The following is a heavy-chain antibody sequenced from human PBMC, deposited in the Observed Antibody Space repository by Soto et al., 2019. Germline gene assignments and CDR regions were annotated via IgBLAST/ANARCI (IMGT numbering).Heavy chain of an antibody. D-gene: IGHD6-19*01. Sequence: QVQLQESGPGLVKPSETLSLTCTVSGGSISSYYWSWIRQPPGKGLEWIGYIYYSGSTNYNPSLMWRVTISVDASKTQFYLTLSSVTAADTALYYCARDRIAVAGEDYYYCGRDVWCQGTTVSVSS. V-gene: IGHV4-59*01. J-gene: IGHJ6*02. CDR2: IYYSGST. CDR1: GGSISSYY. CDR3: ARDRIAVAGEDYYYCGRDV.